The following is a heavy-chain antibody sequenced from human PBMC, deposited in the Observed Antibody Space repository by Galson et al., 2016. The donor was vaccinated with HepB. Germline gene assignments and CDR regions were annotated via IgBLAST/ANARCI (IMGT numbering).Heavy chain of an antibody. CDR1: GFSLSSYS. CDR3: ARDRGYCSSTRCHGVYYGMDV. J-gene: IGHJ6*02. Sequence: SLRLSCAASGFSLSSYSMNWVRQAPGKGLEYVSSISSSSSYIYYPDSVKGRFTISRDNAKNSLYLQMNSLRAEDTAVYYCARDRGYCSSTRCHGVYYGMDVWGQGTTVTVSS. CDR2: ISSSSSYI. V-gene: IGHV3-21*01. D-gene: IGHD2-2*01.